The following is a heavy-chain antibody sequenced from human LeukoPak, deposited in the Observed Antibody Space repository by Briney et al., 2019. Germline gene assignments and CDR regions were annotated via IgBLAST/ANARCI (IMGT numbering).Heavy chain of an antibody. CDR2: ISGSGGST. CDR1: GFTFSSYA. Sequence: PGGSLRLSCAASGFTFSSYAMSWVRQAPGKGLEWVSAISGSGGSTYYADSVKGRFTISRDNSKNTLYLQMKSLRAEDTAVYYCAKDPDIVVVPALNSFDYWGQGTLVTVSS. CDR3: AKDPDIVVVPALNSFDY. D-gene: IGHD2-2*01. V-gene: IGHV3-23*01. J-gene: IGHJ4*02.